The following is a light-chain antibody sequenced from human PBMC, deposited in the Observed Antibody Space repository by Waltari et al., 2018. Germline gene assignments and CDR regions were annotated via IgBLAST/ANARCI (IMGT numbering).Light chain of an antibody. Sequence: DIQMTQSPSSLSASVGDNVTITCQASQDINNFLNWYQQKPGRAPSPLIYDASNLETGVPSRFSGSGSGTHFTLTISSLQTEDSATYYCQQFDTLPPSFGGGTKVEIK. CDR1: QDINNF. J-gene: IGKJ4*01. V-gene: IGKV1-33*01. CDR3: QQFDTLPPS. CDR2: DAS.